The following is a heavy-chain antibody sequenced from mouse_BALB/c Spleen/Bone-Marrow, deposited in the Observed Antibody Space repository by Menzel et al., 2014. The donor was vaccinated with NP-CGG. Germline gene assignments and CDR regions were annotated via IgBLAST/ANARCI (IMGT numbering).Heavy chain of an antibody. CDR1: GYSITSGYS. J-gene: IGHJ3*01. D-gene: IGHD1-1*01. V-gene: IGHV3-1*02. CDR2: IHYSGST. CDR3: AKDDYGRSRFAY. Sequence: EVMLVESGPDLVKPSQSLSLTCTATGYSITSGYSWHWIRQFPGNKLEWMGYIHYSGSTNYNPSLKSRISITRDTSKNQFFLQLNSVTTEDTATYYCAKDDYGRSRFAYWGQGTLVTVSA.